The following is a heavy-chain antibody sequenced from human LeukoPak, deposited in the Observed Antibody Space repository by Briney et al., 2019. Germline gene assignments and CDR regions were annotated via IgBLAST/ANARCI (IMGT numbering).Heavy chain of an antibody. CDR2: INPNSGGA. V-gene: IGHV1-2*02. CDR1: GYTFTGYY. CDR3: ARGDRGGVGATTPCDY. J-gene: IGHJ4*02. Sequence: ASVKVSCKASGYTFTGYYIHWVRQAPGQGLEWMGWINPNSGGANYAQKFQGRVTMTRDTSISTAYMELSRLKSDDTAVYYCARGDRGGVGATTPCDYWGQGTLVTASS. D-gene: IGHD1-26*01.